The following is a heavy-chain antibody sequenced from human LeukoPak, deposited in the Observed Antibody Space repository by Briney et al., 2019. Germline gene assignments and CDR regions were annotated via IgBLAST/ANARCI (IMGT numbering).Heavy chain of an antibody. Sequence: GGSLRLSCVASGISLSNYAMTWVRQAPGKGLEWVSAISGSGGSTYYADSVKGRFTISRDNSKNTLYLQMNSLRAEDTAVYYWAKGSGKYWGQGTLVTVSS. CDR3: AKGSGKY. V-gene: IGHV3-23*01. CDR2: ISGSGGST. D-gene: IGHD3-10*01. CDR1: GISLSNYA. J-gene: IGHJ4*02.